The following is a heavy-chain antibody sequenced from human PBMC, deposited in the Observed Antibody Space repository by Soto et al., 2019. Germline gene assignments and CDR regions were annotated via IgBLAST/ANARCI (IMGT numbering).Heavy chain of an antibody. CDR2: IYHSGST. CDR3: ARGYARIDY. Sequence: QLQLQESGSGLVKPSQTLSLTCAVSGGSISSGGYSWSWIRQPPGKGLEWIGYIYHSGSTYYNPSRKSRVTISVDRSKNQFSLKLSSVTAADTAVYYCARGYARIDYWGQGTLVTVSS. CDR1: GGSISSGGYS. V-gene: IGHV4-30-2*01. D-gene: IGHD6-6*01. J-gene: IGHJ4*02.